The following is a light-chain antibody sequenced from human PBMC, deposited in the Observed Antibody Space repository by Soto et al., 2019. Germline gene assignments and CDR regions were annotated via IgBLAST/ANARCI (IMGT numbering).Light chain of an antibody. CDR2: KAS. CDR3: QQCNSYPWT. V-gene: IGKV1-5*03. CDR1: QTISSW. J-gene: IGKJ1*01. Sequence: DIQMTQSPSTLSGSVGDRVTITCRASQTISSWLAWYQQKPGKAPKLLIYKASSLDSGVPSRFSGSGSGTDFTLTISSLQPDDFATYYCQQCNSYPWTFGQGTKVDIK.